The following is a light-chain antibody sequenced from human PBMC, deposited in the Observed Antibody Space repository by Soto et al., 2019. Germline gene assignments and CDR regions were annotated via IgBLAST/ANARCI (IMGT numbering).Light chain of an antibody. CDR3: QQSYSNPT. J-gene: IGKJ1*01. V-gene: IGKV1-39*01. CDR1: QSIGTY. Sequence: DIQVTQSPSSLSASVGDRVTITCRASQSIGTYLNWYHQKPGKAPQLLIYGASTLQSGVPSRFSGSGSGTHFTLTINSLQPEDFGTFSCQQSYSNPTLGHGTKVDLK. CDR2: GAS.